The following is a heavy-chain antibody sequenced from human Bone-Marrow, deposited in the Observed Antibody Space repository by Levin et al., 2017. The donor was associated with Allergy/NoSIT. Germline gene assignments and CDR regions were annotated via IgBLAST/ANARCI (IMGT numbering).Heavy chain of an antibody. CDR3: ARGPEASSSWTGFDY. V-gene: IGHV4-34*01. CDR1: GGSFSGYY. J-gene: IGHJ4*02. CDR2: INHSGST. D-gene: IGHD6-13*01. Sequence: PSETLSLTCAVYGGSFSGYYWSWIRQPPGKGLEWIGEINHSGSTNYNPSLKSRVTISVDTSKNQFSLKLGSVTAADTAVYYCARGPEASSSWTGFDYWGQGTLVTVSS.